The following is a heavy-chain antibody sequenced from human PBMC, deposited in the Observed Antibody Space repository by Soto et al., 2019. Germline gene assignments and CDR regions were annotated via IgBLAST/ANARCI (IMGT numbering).Heavy chain of an antibody. CDR2: ISAYNGNT. V-gene: IGHV1-18*01. CDR3: ARRSRGPVAVNFDY. J-gene: IGHJ4*02. CDR1: GYTFSNYG. D-gene: IGHD5-12*01. Sequence: QAQLVQSGGEVKKPGASVKVSCKASGYTFSNYGITWVRQAPGQGLEWMGWISAYNGNTYYTQNLQDRVTMTTDTSTTTAYVELRSLRSDDTAVYYCARRSRGPVAVNFDYWGQGTLVTVSS.